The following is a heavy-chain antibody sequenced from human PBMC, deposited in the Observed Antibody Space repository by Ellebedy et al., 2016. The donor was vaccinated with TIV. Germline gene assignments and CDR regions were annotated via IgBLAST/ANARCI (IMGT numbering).Heavy chain of an antibody. CDR3: AKDLRGGVSRYFDS. Sequence: PGGSLRLSCAASGFTFRYYAMSWVRQAPGKGLAWVSTISVSGDTTYYADSVKGRFTISRDDSQNTLFLQMNNLRTEDTAVYYCAKDLRGGVSRYFDSWGQGTLVTVSS. CDR1: GFTFRYYA. D-gene: IGHD2-8*02. J-gene: IGHJ4*02. CDR2: ISVSGDTT. V-gene: IGHV3-23*01.